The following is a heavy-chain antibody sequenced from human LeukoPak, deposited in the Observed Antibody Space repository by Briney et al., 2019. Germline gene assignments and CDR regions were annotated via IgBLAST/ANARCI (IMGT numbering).Heavy chain of an antibody. V-gene: IGHV3-66*01. CDR2: IYSGGST. CDR3: AREYTSDAFDI. D-gene: IGHD1-14*01. J-gene: IGHJ3*02. CDR1: GFTVSSNY. Sequence: GGSLRLSCAASGFTVSSNYMSWVRQAPGKGLDWVSVIYSGGSTYYADSVKGRFTISRDNSKNTLYLQMNSLRAEDTAVYYCAREYTSDAFDIWGQGTMVTVSS.